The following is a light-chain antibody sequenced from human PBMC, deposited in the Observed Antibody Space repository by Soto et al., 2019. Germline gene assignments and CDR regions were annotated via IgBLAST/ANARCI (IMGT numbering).Light chain of an antibody. CDR1: QSVSSN. Sequence: EIVMTQSPATLSVTPGERATLSCRASQSVSSNLAWYQQKPGQAPRLLIYSASTRATGIPARFSGSGSGTEFTLTISSLQSEDFAVYYCQQYNNWTFGQGTKVDIK. J-gene: IGKJ1*01. CDR3: QQYNNWT. CDR2: SAS. V-gene: IGKV3-15*01.